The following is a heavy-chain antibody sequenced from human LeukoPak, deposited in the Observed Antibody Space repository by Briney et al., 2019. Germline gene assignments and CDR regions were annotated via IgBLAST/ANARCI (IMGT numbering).Heavy chain of an antibody. CDR2: ISYDGSNK. Sequence: PGGFLRLSCAASGFTFSSYAMHWVRQAPGKGLEWVAVISYDGSNKYYADSVKGRFTISRDNSKNTLYLQMNSLRAEDTAVYYCAREGERGVDYWGQGTLVTVSS. J-gene: IGHJ4*02. CDR1: GFTFSSYA. V-gene: IGHV3-30-3*01. D-gene: IGHD3-16*01. CDR3: AREGERGVDY.